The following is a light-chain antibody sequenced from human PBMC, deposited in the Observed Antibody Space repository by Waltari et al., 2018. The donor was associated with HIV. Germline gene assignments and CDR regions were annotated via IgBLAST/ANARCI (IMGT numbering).Light chain of an antibody. Sequence: DIVMTQTPPSLSGTPGQPASFSCNSSQSLKHTDGKTYLYWYLQRPGQSPQVLIYEVSKRYAGVPDRFSGSGSGTHFTLKIARVEAEDVGSYYCMQTLHLLYTFGQGTKLEIK. CDR2: EVS. V-gene: IGKV2D-29*02. CDR1: QSLKHTDGKTY. CDR3: MQTLHLLYT. J-gene: IGKJ2*01.